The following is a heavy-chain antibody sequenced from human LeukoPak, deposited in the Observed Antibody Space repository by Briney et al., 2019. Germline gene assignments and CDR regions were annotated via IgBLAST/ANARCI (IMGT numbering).Heavy chain of an antibody. CDR2: IYYSGST. J-gene: IGHJ4*02. CDR3: ARHGRMVIMSKFSTGIDQ. D-gene: IGHD2-8*01. CDR1: GDPISRYSDYSNYK. V-gene: IGHV4-59*08. Sequence: PSETLSLTCTVSGDPISRYSDYSNYKWTWIRQTPGKGLEWIGYIYYSGSTNYNPSLKSRVTISVDTSKNQFSLNLRSVTAADTAIYYCARHGRMVIMSKFSTGIDQWGQGTLVTVSS.